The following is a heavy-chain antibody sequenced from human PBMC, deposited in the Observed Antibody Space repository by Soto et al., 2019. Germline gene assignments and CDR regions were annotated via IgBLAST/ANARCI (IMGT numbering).Heavy chain of an antibody. CDR1: GFTFSSYA. D-gene: IGHD3-10*01. Sequence: QPGGSLRLSCAASGFTFSSYAMSWVRQAPGKGLEWVSAISGSGGSTYYADSVKGRFTISRDNSKNTLYLQMNSLRAEDTAVYYCAHNYYGSGSYFVGPNWFDPWGQGTLVTVSS. V-gene: IGHV3-23*01. CDR2: ISGSGGST. CDR3: AHNYYGSGSYFVGPNWFDP. J-gene: IGHJ5*02.